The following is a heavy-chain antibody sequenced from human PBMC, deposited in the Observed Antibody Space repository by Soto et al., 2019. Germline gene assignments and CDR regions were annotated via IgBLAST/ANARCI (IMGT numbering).Heavy chain of an antibody. J-gene: IGHJ4*02. CDR2: MSYAGTYK. CDR3: AKEMYPRTVLDSSSPWGDY. D-gene: IGHD6-6*01. V-gene: IGHV3-30*18. CDR1: GFTFSDYV. Sequence: QVQLVESGGGVVQPGRSLRLSCAVSGFTFSDYVMHWVRQAPGKGREWVAVMSYAGTYKYYADSVKGRFTISRDLSGNTLFLQMNSLGLEDTSVYFCAKEMYPRTVLDSSSPWGDYGGQGTLVTVSS.